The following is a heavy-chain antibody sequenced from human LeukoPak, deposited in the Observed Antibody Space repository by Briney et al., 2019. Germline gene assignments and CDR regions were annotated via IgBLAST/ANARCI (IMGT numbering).Heavy chain of an antibody. V-gene: IGHV1-8*03. Sequence: ASVKVSCKASGYTFTSYDINWVRQATGQGLECMGWMNPNSGNTGYSQKFQGRVTITRNNSISTSYMELSSLRSEDTAVYYCARGPYSSSWYVRYYYYYYMDVWGKGTTVTVSS. CDR1: GYTFTSYD. CDR2: MNPNSGNT. CDR3: ARGPYSSSWYVRYYYYYYMDV. J-gene: IGHJ6*03. D-gene: IGHD6-13*01.